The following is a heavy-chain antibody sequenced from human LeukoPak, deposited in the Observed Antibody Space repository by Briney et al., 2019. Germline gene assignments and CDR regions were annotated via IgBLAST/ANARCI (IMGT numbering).Heavy chain of an antibody. CDR2: IGTAGGT. CDR1: GFTFSDHY. Sequence: GGSLRLSCAASGFTFSDHYMDWVRQATGKGLEWVSAIGTAGGTYYPGSVKGRFTISRENAKNSLYLQMNSLRAGDTAVYYCAREQGRAFDIWGQGTMVTVSS. CDR3: AREQGRAFDI. J-gene: IGHJ3*02. V-gene: IGHV3-13*01.